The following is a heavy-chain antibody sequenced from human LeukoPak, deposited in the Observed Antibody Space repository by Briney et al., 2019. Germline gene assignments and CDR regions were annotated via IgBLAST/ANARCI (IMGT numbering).Heavy chain of an antibody. Sequence: SETLSLTCTVSGVSISGYYWSWIRQPPGKGLEWIGYIYYSGSTNYNPSLKSRVTISVDTSTNQFSLKLTSVTAADTAVYYCARVVPGYYYYMDVWGKGTTVTVSS. V-gene: IGHV4-59*01. D-gene: IGHD2-2*01. J-gene: IGHJ6*03. CDR3: ARVVPGYYYYMDV. CDR1: GVSISGYY. CDR2: IYYSGST.